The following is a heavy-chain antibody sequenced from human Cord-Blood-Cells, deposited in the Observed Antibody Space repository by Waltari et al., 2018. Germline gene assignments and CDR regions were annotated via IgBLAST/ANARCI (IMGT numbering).Heavy chain of an antibody. D-gene: IGHD3-10*01. Sequence: QVLLQQWGAGLLKPSETLSLTCAVYGGSFSGYYWSWLRQPPGKGLEWIGEINHSGSTNYNPSLKSRVTISVDTSKNQFSLKLSSVTAADTAVYYCARGGGRMRGTDAFDIWGQGTMVTDSS. CDR1: GGSFSGYY. J-gene: IGHJ3*02. CDR2: INHSGST. CDR3: ARGGGRMRGTDAFDI. V-gene: IGHV4-34*01.